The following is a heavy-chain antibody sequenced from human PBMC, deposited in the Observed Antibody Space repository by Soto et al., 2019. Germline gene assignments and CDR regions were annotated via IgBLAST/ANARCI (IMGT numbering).Heavy chain of an antibody. Sequence: EVQLVESGGGLVQPGGSLRLSCAASGFTFSSYWMSWVRQAPGKGLEWVANIKQDGSEKYYVDSVKGRFTISRDNAKNSLYLQMNSLRAEDTAVYYCARVKYYGSLPHRGIYYFDYWGQGTLVTVSS. CDR1: GFTFSSYW. CDR3: ARVKYYGSLPHRGIYYFDY. J-gene: IGHJ4*02. V-gene: IGHV3-7*01. D-gene: IGHD3-10*01. CDR2: IKQDGSEK.